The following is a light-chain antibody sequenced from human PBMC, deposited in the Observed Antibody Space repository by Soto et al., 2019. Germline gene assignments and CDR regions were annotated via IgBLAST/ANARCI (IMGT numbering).Light chain of an antibody. Sequence: DIQMTQSPSTLSASVGDRVTITCRASQSIGSWLAWYQQKPGKAPNLLIYAASSLQSGVQSRFSGSGAGTDFTLAISKLEPEDFEVYYCHQYGSSPATFGQGTKVEIK. CDR3: HQYGSSPAT. V-gene: IGKV1-5*01. CDR2: AAS. J-gene: IGKJ1*01. CDR1: QSIGSW.